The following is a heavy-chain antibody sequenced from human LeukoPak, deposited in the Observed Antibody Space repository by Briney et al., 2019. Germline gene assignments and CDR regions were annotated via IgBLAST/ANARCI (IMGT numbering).Heavy chain of an antibody. V-gene: IGHV1-69*04. D-gene: IGHD6-13*01. CDR2: IIPILGIA. J-gene: IGHJ4*02. CDR3: AREFQQLAVDY. CDR1: GGTFSSYA. Sequence: SVKVSCKASGGTFSSYAISWVRQAPGQGLEWMGRIIPILGIANYAQKFQGRVTITADKSTSTAYMELSSLRSEDTAVYCCAREFQQLAVDYWGQGTLVTVSS.